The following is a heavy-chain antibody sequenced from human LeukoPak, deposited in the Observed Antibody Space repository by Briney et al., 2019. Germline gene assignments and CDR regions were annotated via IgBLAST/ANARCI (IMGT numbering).Heavy chain of an antibody. CDR2: ISYSGTT. J-gene: IGHJ3*01. CDR1: GGPISSYY. Sequence: SETLSLTCTVSGGPISSYYWSWIRQPPGKGLEWIGYISYSGTTNYNPSLKSRRTISRDTSKNQFSLRLSSVTAADTALYYCARDWESLSGSYYVFDVWGQGTVVTVSS. V-gene: IGHV4-59*01. D-gene: IGHD1-26*01. CDR3: ARDWESLSGSYYVFDV.